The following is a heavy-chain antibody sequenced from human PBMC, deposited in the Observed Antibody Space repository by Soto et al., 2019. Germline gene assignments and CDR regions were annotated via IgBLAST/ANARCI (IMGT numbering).Heavy chain of an antibody. D-gene: IGHD5-18*01. CDR1: GGSISSGDYY. J-gene: IGHJ4*02. V-gene: IGHV4-30-4*01. CDR2: IYYSGST. Sequence: PWETLSLTCTVSGGSISSGDYYWSWIRQPPGKGLEGIGYIYYSGSTYYNPSLKSRVTISVDTSKDQFSLELSSVTAADTAVYYCARQTTDTAMAHLLDYWGQGTLVTVSS. CDR3: ARQTTDTAMAHLLDY.